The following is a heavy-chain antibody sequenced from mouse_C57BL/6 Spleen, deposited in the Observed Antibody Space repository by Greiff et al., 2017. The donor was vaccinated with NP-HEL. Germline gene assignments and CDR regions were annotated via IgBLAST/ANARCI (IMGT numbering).Heavy chain of an antibody. D-gene: IGHD1-1*01. J-gene: IGHJ1*03. V-gene: IGHV1-19*01. CDR3: ARRGYGNSHWYFDV. Sequence: EVQLQESGPVLVKPGASVKMSCKASGYTFTDYYMNWVKQSHGKSLEWIGVINPYNGGTSYNQKFKGKATLTVDKSSSTAYMELNSLTSEDSAVYYCARRGYGNSHWYFDVWGTGTTVTVSS. CDR2: INPYNGGT. CDR1: GYTFTDYY.